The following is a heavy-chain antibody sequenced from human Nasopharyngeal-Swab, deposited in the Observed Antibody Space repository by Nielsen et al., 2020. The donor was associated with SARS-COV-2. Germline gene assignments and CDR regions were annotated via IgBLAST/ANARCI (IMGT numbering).Heavy chain of an antibody. V-gene: IGHV1-2*06. J-gene: IGHJ6*03. Sequence: ASVKVSCKASGYTFTGYYMHWVRQAPGQGLEWMGRINPSSGGTNYAQKFQGRVTMTRDTSISTAYMELSRLRSDDTAVYYCARSALGYCSSTSCYPLYYYYMDVWGKGTTVTVSS. CDR3: ARSALGYCSSTSCYPLYYYYMDV. CDR2: INPSSGGT. D-gene: IGHD2-2*01. CDR1: GYTFTGYY.